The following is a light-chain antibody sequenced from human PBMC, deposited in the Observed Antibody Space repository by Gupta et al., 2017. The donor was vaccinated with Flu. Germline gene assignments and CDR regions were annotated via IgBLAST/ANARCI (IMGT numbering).Light chain of an antibody. V-gene: IGLV1-47*01. CDR3: AAWDDSLSGWV. Sequence: QSVLTQPLSASGTPAQRVTISCSGSSSNIGSNYVYWYQQLPGTAPKLLIYRNNQRPSGVPDRFSGSKSGTSASLAISGLRSEDEADYYCAAWDDSLSGWVFGGGTKLTVL. J-gene: IGLJ3*02. CDR1: SSNIGSNY. CDR2: RNN.